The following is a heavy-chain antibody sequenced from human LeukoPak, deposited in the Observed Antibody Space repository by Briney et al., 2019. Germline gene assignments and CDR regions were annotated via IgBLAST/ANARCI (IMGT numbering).Heavy chain of an antibody. CDR2: IIPILGIA. CDR1: GGTFSSYA. Sequence: RASVKVSCKASGGTFSSYAISWVRQAPGQGLEWMGRIIPILGIANYAQKFQGRVTITADKSTSTAYLELSSLSSEDTAVYYCARDPKVIVVPDSRNDRNDPWGQGTLVTVSS. CDR3: ARDPKVIVVPDSRNDRNDP. J-gene: IGHJ5*02. V-gene: IGHV1-69*04. D-gene: IGHD1-1*01.